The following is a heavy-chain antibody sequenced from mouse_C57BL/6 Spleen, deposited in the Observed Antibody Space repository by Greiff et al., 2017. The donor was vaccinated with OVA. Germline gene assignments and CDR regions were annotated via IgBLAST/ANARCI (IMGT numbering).Heavy chain of an antibody. Sequence: EVKVVESGAELVRPGASVKLSCTASGFNIKDDYMHWVKQRPEQGLEWIGWIDPENGDTEYASKFQGKATITADTSSNTAYLQLSSLTSEDTAVYYCTTKDSNYWFAYWGQGTLVTVSA. V-gene: IGHV14-4*01. CDR1: GFNIKDDY. CDR2: IDPENGDT. CDR3: TTKDSNYWFAY. D-gene: IGHD2-5*01. J-gene: IGHJ3*01.